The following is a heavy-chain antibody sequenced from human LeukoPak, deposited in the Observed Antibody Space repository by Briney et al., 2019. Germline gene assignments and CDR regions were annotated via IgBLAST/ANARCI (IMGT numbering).Heavy chain of an antibody. CDR1: GGSFSAYY. CDR2: NNHRGIT. Sequence: SETLSLTCAVYGGSFSAYYWSWIRQPPGKGLEWIGENNHRGITNYNPSLKSRVTISVDTSKNQFSLKLSSVTAADTAVYYCARDINDILTGYFASFFYWGQGTLVTVSS. J-gene: IGHJ4*02. D-gene: IGHD3-9*01. CDR3: ARDINDILTGYFASFFY. V-gene: IGHV4-34*01.